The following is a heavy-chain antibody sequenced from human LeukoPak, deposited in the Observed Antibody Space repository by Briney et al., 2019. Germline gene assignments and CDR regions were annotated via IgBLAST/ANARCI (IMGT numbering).Heavy chain of an antibody. CDR3: ARVFDDGDNFDS. V-gene: IGHV5-51*01. Sequence: GESLKISCKGSGYSFSRYWIGWVRQMPGKALEWMGIIYPGDSDTRYSPSFQGQVSISADKSISTAYLQWSSLRASDTAMYYCARVFDDGDNFDSWGQGTLVTVSS. J-gene: IGHJ4*02. CDR1: GYSFSRYW. CDR2: IYPGDSDT. D-gene: IGHD4-17*01.